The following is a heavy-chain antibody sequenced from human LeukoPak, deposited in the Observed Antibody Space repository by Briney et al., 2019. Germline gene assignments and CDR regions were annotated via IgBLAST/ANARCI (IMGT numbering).Heavy chain of an antibody. V-gene: IGHV3-74*01. D-gene: IGHD2-2*01. CDR1: GFTFSSYW. CDR2: INSDGSST. Sequence: PGGSLRLSCAASGFTFSSYWMHWVRQAPGKGLVWVSRINSDGSSTSYADSVKGRFTISRDNAKNTLYLQMNSLRAEDTAVYYCARRSGCSTSCYPPNDYYYYYGMDVWGQGTTVTVSS. CDR3: ARRSGCSTSCYPPNDYYYYYGMDV. J-gene: IGHJ6*02.